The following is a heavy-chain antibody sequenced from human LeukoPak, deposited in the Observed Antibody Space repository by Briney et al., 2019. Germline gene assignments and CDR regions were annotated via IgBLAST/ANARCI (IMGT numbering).Heavy chain of an antibody. J-gene: IGHJ4*02. D-gene: IGHD1-1*01. CDR1: GFTFSSYG. Sequence: GGTLRLSCVASGFTFSSYGMNWVRQAPGKGLEWVSAIRGSGAGAYYADSVKGRFTISRDNSKNTLYLQMNSLRAEDTAVYYCARSRYLHYFDYWGQGTLVTVSS. CDR3: ARSRYLHYFDY. CDR2: IRGSGAGA. V-gene: IGHV3-23*01.